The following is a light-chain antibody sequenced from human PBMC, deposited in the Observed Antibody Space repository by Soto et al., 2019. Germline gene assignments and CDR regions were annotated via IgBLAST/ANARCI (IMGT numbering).Light chain of an antibody. CDR3: QQSDSFPRT. Sequence: DILMTQSPSSLSPSVGDRVTITCQASQDISKYLNWYQQKPGTPPKLLIYHSSNLETGVPSRFSGSGSGTHFILTISSLQPEDIATYFCQQSDSFPRTFGQGTKRDLK. CDR2: HSS. J-gene: IGKJ2*01. V-gene: IGKV1-33*01. CDR1: QDISKY.